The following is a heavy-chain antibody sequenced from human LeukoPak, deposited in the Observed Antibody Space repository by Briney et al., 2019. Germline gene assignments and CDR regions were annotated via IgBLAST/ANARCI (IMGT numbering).Heavy chain of an antibody. CDR3: ARGGNYYDILTGYKMGGYYYYYYGMDV. D-gene: IGHD3-9*01. CDR1: GGTFSSYA. CDR2: IIPIFGTA. V-gene: IGHV1-69*01. J-gene: IGHJ6*02. Sequence: GASVKVSCKASGGTFSSYAISWVRQAPGQGLEWMGGIIPIFGTANYAQKFQGRVTITADESTSTAYMELSSLRSEDTAAYYCARGGNYYDILTGYKMGGYYYYYYGMDVWGQGTTVTVSS.